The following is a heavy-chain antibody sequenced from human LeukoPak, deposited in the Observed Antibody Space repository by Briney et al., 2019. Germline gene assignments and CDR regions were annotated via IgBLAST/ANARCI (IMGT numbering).Heavy chain of an antibody. CDR2: IYDRDGA. CDR1: GGPISSYY. Sequence: PSETLSLTCTVSGGPISSYYWNWIRQPPGKGLEWLGYIYDRDGASYNPSLKSRVTMSIDTSKTHFSLKLNSVTAADTAVYYCARLPTHWGQGILVTVAS. J-gene: IGHJ4*02. V-gene: IGHV4-59*08. CDR3: ARLPTH. D-gene: IGHD4-17*01.